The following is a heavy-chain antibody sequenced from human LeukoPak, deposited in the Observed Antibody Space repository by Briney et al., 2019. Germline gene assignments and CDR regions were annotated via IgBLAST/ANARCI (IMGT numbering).Heavy chain of an antibody. CDR1: GYTFTGYY. J-gene: IGHJ1*01. CDR3: ARGYCTNGVCYLYFQH. D-gene: IGHD2-8*01. CDR2: INPNSGGT. V-gene: IGHV1-2*06. Sequence: ASVKVSCKASGYTFTGYYMHWVRQAPGQGLEWMGRINPNSGGTNYAQKFQGRVTMTRDTSISTAYMELSRLRSDDTAVYYSARGYCTNGVCYLYFQHWGQGTLVTVSS.